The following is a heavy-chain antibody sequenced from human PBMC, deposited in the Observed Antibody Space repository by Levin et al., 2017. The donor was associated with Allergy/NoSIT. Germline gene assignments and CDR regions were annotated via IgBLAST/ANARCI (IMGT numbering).Heavy chain of an antibody. CDR3: ARLGLQLVSEDHYYYYGMDV. D-gene: IGHD6-13*01. CDR2: INHSGST. Sequence: PSETLSLTCAVYGGSFSGYYWSWIRQPPGKGLEWIGEINHSGSTNYNPSLKSRVTISVDTSKNQFSLKLSSVTAADTAVYYCARLGLQLVSEDHYYYYGMDVWGQGTTVTVSS. V-gene: IGHV4-34*01. J-gene: IGHJ6*02. CDR1: GGSFSGYY.